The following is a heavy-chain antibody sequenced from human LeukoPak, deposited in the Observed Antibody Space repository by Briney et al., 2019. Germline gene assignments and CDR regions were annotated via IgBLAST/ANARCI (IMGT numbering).Heavy chain of an antibody. V-gene: IGHV3-21*01. Sequence: PGGSLRLSCAASRFTFSSYGMHWVRQAPGKGLEWVSSISSSSSYIYYADSVKGRFTISRDNAKNSLYLQMNSLRAEDTAVYYCARDGPDSSGWYSYDYWGQGTLVTVSS. CDR1: RFTFSSYG. CDR3: ARDGPDSSGWYSYDY. D-gene: IGHD6-19*01. CDR2: ISSSSSYI. J-gene: IGHJ4*02.